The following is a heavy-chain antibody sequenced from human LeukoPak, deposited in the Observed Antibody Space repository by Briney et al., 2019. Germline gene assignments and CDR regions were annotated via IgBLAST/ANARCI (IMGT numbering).Heavy chain of an antibody. D-gene: IGHD1-26*01. CDR1: GGTFSNYA. V-gene: IGHV1-69*13. J-gene: IGHJ4*02. CDR3: ARGSKWEHLDY. Sequence: EASVKVSCKASGGTFSNYAISWVRQAPGQGLEWMGGIIPMFGTADYAQKFQGRVTITADESTNTAYMELRSLRSDDTAVYYCARGSKWEHLDYWGQGTLVTVSS. CDR2: IIPMFGTA.